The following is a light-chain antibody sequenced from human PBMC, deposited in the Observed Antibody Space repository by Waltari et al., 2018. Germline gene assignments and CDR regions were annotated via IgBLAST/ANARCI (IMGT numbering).Light chain of an antibody. CDR2: EGR. V-gene: IGLV2-14*01. Sequence: QSALTQPASVSGSPGQSITISCTGSSSDIGAYNYVAWYQHFPDEAPKLLIYEGRNRPSGVSSRFSGSKSGNTASLTISGIQAEDEAHYYCSSYTNTFVVFGGGTKLTVL. CDR3: SSYTNTFVV. CDR1: SSDIGAYNY. J-gene: IGLJ2*01.